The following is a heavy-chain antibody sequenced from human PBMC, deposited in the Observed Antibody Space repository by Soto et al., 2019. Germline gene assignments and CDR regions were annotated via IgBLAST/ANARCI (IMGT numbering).Heavy chain of an antibody. CDR3: ARDCSGNNPCTGY. V-gene: IGHV1-69*01. Sequence: QVQLVQSGAEVKKPGSSVKVSCKASGGTFSSYAISWVRQAPGQGLEWMGGIIPIFGTANYAQKLQGRVTITADESTRTAYMALSSLRSEDTAVYYCARDCSGNNPCTGYWGQGTQVTVSS. J-gene: IGHJ4*02. D-gene: IGHD3-10*02. CDR2: IIPIFGTA. CDR1: GGTFSSYA.